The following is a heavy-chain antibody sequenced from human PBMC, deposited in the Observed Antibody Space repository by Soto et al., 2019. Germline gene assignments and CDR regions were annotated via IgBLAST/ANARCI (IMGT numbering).Heavy chain of an antibody. CDR1: GGSISSGGYY. CDR3: ARDISSSCEFDY. CDR2: IYYSGST. V-gene: IGHV4-31*03. D-gene: IGHD6-13*01. Sequence: SETLSLTCTVSGGSISSGGYYWSWIRQHPGKGLEWIGYIYYSGSTYYNPSLKSRVTISVDTSKNQFSLKLISVTAADTAVYYCARDISSSCEFDYWGQGTLVTVSS. J-gene: IGHJ4*02.